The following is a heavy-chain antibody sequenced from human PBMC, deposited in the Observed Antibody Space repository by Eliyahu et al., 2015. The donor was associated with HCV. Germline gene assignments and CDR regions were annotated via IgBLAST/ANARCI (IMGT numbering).Heavy chain of an antibody. V-gene: IGHV4-59*01. D-gene: IGHD1-26*01. CDR2: VYFTGST. J-gene: IGHJ4*02. CDR3: ARIENSGSYYRYFDY. CDR1: GGSISTYY. Sequence: QVQLHESGPGLVKPSETLSLTCTVXGGSISTYYWSWXRQPPGKGLEWIGYVYFTGSTDYNPSLKSRVTISVDTSKNHFSLRLSSVTAADTAVYYCARIENSGSYYRYFDYWGQGTLVTVSS.